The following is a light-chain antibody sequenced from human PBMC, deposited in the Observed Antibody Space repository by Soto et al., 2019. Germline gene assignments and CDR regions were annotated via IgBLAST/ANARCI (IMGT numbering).Light chain of an antibody. Sequence: EIVLTQSPVTLSLSPGERATLSCRASQSVSNQLAWYQQKPGQAPRLLIFDASNRAAGIPARFSGSGSGTDFTLTITSLEPEDFAGSYCQYRNNWTPSFPFGPGTKVDI. CDR1: QSVSNQ. CDR3: QYRNNWTPSFP. V-gene: IGKV3-11*01. CDR2: DAS. J-gene: IGKJ3*01.